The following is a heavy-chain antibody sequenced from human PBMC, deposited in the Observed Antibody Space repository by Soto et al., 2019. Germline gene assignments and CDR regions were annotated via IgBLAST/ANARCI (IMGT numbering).Heavy chain of an antibody. V-gene: IGHV3-11*01. D-gene: IGHD2-15*01. J-gene: IGHJ4*02. Sequence: XGSRRLSCSAPGFTYNGYYMSWIRQAPGKGLEWVSYISSSGSTIYYADSVKGRFTISRDNAKNSLYLQMNSLRAEDTAVYYCARDQVAFDYWGQGTLVTVSS. CDR3: ARDQVAFDY. CDR2: ISSSGSTI. CDR1: GFTYNGYY.